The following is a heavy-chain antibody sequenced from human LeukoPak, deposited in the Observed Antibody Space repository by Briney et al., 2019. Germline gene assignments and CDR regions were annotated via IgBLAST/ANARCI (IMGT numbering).Heavy chain of an antibody. J-gene: IGHJ6*04. V-gene: IGHV3-48*03. Sequence: GGSLRLSCVASGFTFSSYEMNWVRQAPGKGLEWVSYISSSGSTIYYADSVKGRFTISRDNAKNSLYLQMNSLRAEDTAVYYCARVRSRGWGGYDPLSRGMDVWGKGTTVTVSS. CDR1: GFTFSSYE. D-gene: IGHD5-12*01. CDR2: ISSSGSTI. CDR3: ARVRSRGWGGYDPLSRGMDV.